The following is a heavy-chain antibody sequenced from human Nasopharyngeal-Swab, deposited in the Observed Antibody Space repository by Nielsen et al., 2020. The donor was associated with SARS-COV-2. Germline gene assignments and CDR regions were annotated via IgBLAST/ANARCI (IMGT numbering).Heavy chain of an antibody. J-gene: IGHJ3*01. CDR3: ARDGAYSSGWRDY. V-gene: IGHV3-21*01. Sequence: GESLKISCAASGFTFSSYSMNWVRQAPEKGLEWVSSISSSSSYIYYADSVKGRFTISRDNAKNSLYLQMNSLRAEDTAVYYCARDGAYSSGWRDYWGQGTMVTVSS. CDR2: ISSSSSYI. CDR1: GFTFSSYS. D-gene: IGHD6-19*01.